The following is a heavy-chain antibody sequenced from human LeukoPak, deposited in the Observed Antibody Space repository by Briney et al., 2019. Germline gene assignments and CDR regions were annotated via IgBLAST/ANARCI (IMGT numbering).Heavy chain of an antibody. V-gene: IGHV5-51*01. J-gene: IGHJ6*03. CDR2: IYPGDSDT. D-gene: IGHD1-26*01. Sequence: GESLKISCKGSGYSFTSYWIGWVRQMPGKGLACMGIIYPGDSDTRYSPSFQGQVTISADKSISTAYLQWSSLKASDTAMYYCAGSYVGSSPYYYYMDVWGKGTTVTVSS. CDR3: AGSYVGSSPYYYYMDV. CDR1: GYSFTSYW.